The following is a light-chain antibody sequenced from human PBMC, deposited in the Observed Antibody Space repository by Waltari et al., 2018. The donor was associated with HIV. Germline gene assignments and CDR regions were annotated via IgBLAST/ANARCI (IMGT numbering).Light chain of an antibody. Sequence: QSVLTQPSSASGTPGQRVTISCSGSTSNIGTNTVSWYQQLPGTAPKLLIYINNQRPSGVPERFSGSKSGTSASLAISGLQSEDEADYYCAVWDDSLNGVLFGGGTKLTVL. CDR1: TSNIGTNT. V-gene: IGLV1-44*01. CDR2: INN. CDR3: AVWDDSLNGVL. J-gene: IGLJ2*01.